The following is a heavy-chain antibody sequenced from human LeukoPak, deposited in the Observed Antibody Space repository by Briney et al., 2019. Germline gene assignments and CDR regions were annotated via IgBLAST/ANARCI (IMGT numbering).Heavy chain of an antibody. J-gene: IGHJ5*02. CDR1: GFTSSSYE. CDR3: ARGYYYDSSGPNWFDP. Sequence: PGGSLRLSCAASGFTSSSYEMNWVRQAPGKGLEWVSYISSSGSTIYYADSVKGRFTISRDNAKNSLYLQMNSLRAEDTAVYYCARGYYYDSSGPNWFDPWGQGTLVTVSS. D-gene: IGHD3-22*01. V-gene: IGHV3-48*03. CDR2: ISSSGSTI.